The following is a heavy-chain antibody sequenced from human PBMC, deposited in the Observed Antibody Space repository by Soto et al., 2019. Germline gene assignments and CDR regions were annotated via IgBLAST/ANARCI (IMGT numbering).Heavy chain of an antibody. Sequence: HPGGSLRLSCAASGFTFSSYEMNWVRQAPGKGLEWVSYISSSGSSKYHADSVKGRFTISRDNAKNSLYVQMNSLRAEDTAIYYCAGGYYGPQVWGQGTMVTVSS. CDR1: GFTFSSYE. V-gene: IGHV3-48*03. CDR3: AGGYYGPQV. J-gene: IGHJ3*01. CDR2: ISSSGSSK. D-gene: IGHD3-10*01.